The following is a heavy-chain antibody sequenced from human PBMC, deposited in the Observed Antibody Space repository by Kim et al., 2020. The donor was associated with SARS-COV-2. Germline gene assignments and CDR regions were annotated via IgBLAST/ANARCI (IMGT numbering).Heavy chain of an antibody. CDR3: ARSIGYYYYYMDV. J-gene: IGHJ6*03. Sequence: YSTSFQGQVTISADKSISTAYLQWSSLKASDTAMYYCARSIGYYYYYMDVWGKGTTVTVSS. V-gene: IGHV5-51*01.